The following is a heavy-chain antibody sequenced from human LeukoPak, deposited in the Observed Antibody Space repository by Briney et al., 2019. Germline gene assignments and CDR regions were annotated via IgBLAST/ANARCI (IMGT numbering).Heavy chain of an antibody. Sequence: GGSLRLSCAASGFTFDDYGMSRVRQAPGKGLEWVSGINWNGGSTGYADSVKGRFTISRDKAKNSLYLQTNSLRAEHTALCYCARGDDDTAMVRGAFDIWGQGTMVTVSS. V-gene: IGHV3-20*04. CDR3: ARGDDDTAMVRGAFDI. J-gene: IGHJ3*02. D-gene: IGHD5-18*01. CDR2: INWNGGST. CDR1: GFTFDDYG.